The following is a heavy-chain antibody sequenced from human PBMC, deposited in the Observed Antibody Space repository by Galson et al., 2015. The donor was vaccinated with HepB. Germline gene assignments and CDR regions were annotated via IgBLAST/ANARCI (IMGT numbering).Heavy chain of an antibody. J-gene: IGHJ1*01. Sequence: SLRLSCAASGFSFSSYWMTWVRQAPGKGLEWVANIKADESEKYYADSVKDRFTVSRDNAKNSLYLQMNSLGTEDTAVYYCGKYIQGWYGIQDWGQGTLLTVSS. CDR1: GFSFSSYW. CDR3: GKYIQGWYGIQD. CDR2: IKADESEK. D-gene: IGHD6-19*01. V-gene: IGHV3-7*01.